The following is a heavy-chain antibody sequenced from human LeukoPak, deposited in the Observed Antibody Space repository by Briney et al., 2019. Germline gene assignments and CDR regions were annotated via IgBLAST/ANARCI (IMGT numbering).Heavy chain of an antibody. CDR2: IYYSGST. Sequence: PSETLSLTCTVSGGSISSYYWSWIRQPPGKGLEWIGYIYYSGSTNYNPSLKSRVTISVDTSKNQFSLKLSSVTAADTAVYYCARGARGVLRYFDLDYWGQGTLVTVSS. J-gene: IGHJ4*02. CDR1: GGSISSYY. CDR3: ARGARGVLRYFDLDY. D-gene: IGHD3-9*01. V-gene: IGHV4-59*01.